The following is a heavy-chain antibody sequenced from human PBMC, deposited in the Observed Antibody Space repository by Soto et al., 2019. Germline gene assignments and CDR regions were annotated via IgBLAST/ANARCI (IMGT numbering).Heavy chain of an antibody. Sequence: QVQLVQSGAEVKKPGSSVKVSCKASGGSFSNFVISWVRQAPGQGLEWMGGIIPNFGTTNYAQKFQGKVTSTADETTRTAYLELRGLTSEDTSVYYCARDGGGEATIRDWCPGTLVTGPS. J-gene: IGHJ4*02. D-gene: IGHD5-12*01. CDR1: GGSFSNFV. CDR2: IIPNFGTT. V-gene: IGHV1-69*01. CDR3: ARDGGGEATIRD.